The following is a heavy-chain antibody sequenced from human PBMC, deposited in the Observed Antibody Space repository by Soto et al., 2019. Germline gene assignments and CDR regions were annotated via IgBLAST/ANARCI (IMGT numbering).Heavy chain of an antibody. D-gene: IGHD3-16*01. Sequence: PSEPLSLTCTVSGGSTSSDNYWSWIRQPPGKGLEWIGHIYYSGNTDYNPSLKSRLAISIDTSKNQFSLKLSSVTAADTAVYFCAREGGESSDGLYYFDSGVQGSLVT. CDR1: GGSTSSDNY. J-gene: IGHJ4*02. CDR3: AREGGESSDGLYYFDS. CDR2: IYYSGNT. V-gene: IGHV4-30-4*08.